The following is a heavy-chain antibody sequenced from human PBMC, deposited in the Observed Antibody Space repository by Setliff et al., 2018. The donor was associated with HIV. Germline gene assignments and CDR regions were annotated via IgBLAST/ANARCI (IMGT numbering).Heavy chain of an antibody. Sequence: GASVKVSCKASGYTFTGHYMHWVRQAPGQGLEWMGWFNPDSGGTNYAQKFQGRVTMTRDTSISTAYMELSRLRSDDTAVYYCARRERYYDILTGRVSDGFDIWGQGTMVTVS. CDR1: GYTFTGHY. V-gene: IGHV1-2*02. CDR2: FNPDSGGT. CDR3: ARRERYYDILTGRVSDGFDI. J-gene: IGHJ3*02. D-gene: IGHD3-9*01.